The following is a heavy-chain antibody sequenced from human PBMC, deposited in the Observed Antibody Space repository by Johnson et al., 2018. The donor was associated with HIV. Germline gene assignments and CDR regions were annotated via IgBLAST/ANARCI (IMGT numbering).Heavy chain of an antibody. CDR1: GFTFNSYW. Sequence: EVQLVESGGGLIQPGGSLRLSCAASGFTFNSYWMSWVRQAPGKGLEWMANVNQDGSEKYYGDSVKGRFTISRDNFKNTLYLQMNSLRAEDTAVYYCATLEYSSSPGGYGAFDIWGQGTMVTVSS. D-gene: IGHD6-6*01. J-gene: IGHJ3*02. V-gene: IGHV3-7*02. CDR2: VNQDGSEK. CDR3: ATLEYSSSPGGYGAFDI.